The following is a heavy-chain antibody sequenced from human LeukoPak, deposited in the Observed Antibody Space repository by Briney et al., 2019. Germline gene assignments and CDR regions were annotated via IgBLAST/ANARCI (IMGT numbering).Heavy chain of an antibody. J-gene: IGHJ4*02. CDR3: AKKGYYDGSGYYMYYFDH. CDR2: IYSGGST. Sequence: GGSLRLSCAASGFTVSSNYMSWVRQAPGKGLEWVSVIYSGGSTYYADSVKGRFTISRDNSKNTLYLQMNSLRAEDTAVYYCAKKGYYDGSGYYMYYFDHWGQGTLVTVSS. V-gene: IGHV3-53*01. D-gene: IGHD3-22*01. CDR1: GFTVSSNY.